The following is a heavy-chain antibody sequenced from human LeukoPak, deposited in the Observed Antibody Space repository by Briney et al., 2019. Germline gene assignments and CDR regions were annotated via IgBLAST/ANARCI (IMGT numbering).Heavy chain of an antibody. CDR1: GYSISSGYY. D-gene: IGHD5-18*01. CDR2: IYHSGST. CDR3: ARQGRGYSYGYNYYYYMDV. V-gene: IGHV4-38-2*02. Sequence: SETLSLTCTVSGYSISSGYYWGWIRQPPGKGLEWIGSIYHSGSTYYNPSLKSRVTISVDASKNQFSLKLNSVTAADTAVYYCARQGRGYSYGYNYYYYMDVWGKGTTVTISS. J-gene: IGHJ6*03.